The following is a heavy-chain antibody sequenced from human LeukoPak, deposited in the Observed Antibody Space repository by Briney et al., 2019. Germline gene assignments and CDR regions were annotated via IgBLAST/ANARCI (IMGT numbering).Heavy chain of an antibody. Sequence: QPGRSLRLSCTASGFTFDDYAMHWVRQAPGKGLEWVSGISWNSGSIGYADSVKGRFTISRDNAKNSLYLQMNSLRAEDTALYYCAKDISYDFWSGRTFDYWGQGTLVTVSS. CDR3: AKDISYDFWSGRTFDY. CDR1: GFTFDDYA. V-gene: IGHV3-9*01. CDR2: ISWNSGSI. J-gene: IGHJ4*02. D-gene: IGHD3-3*01.